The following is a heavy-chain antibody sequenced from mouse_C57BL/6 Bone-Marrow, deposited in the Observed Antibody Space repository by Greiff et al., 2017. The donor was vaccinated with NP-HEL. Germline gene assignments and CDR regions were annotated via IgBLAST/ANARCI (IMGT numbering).Heavy chain of an antibody. CDR2: IYPRSGNT. CDR1: GYTFTSYG. V-gene: IGHV1-81*01. Sequence: QVQLQQSGAELARPGASVKLSCKASGYTFTSYGISWVKQRTGQGLEWIGEIYPRSGNTYYNEKFKGKATLTADKSSSTAYMELRSLTSEDSAVYFCARGTFTTVVGGGFYWGQGTTLTVSS. CDR3: ARGTFTTVVGGGFY. D-gene: IGHD1-1*01. J-gene: IGHJ2*01.